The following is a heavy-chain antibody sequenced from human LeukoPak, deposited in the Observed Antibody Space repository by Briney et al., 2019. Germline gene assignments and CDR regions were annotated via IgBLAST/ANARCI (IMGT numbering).Heavy chain of an antibody. CDR1: GGSISGYY. CDR2: IYTSGST. D-gene: IGHD1-26*01. Sequence: PSETLSLTCTVSGGSISGYYWSWIRQPPGKGLEWIWYIYTSGSTNYNPSLKSRVTISVDTSKNQFSLRLSSVTAADTAMYFCARAYSRSYSHFDDWGQGTLVTVSS. V-gene: IGHV4-4*09. CDR3: ARAYSRSYSHFDD. J-gene: IGHJ4*02.